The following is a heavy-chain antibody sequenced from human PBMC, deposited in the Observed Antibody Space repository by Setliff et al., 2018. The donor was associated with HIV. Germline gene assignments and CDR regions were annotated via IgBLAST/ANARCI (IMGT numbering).Heavy chain of an antibody. CDR3: ARGPLFGNQYYPYHYMDV. D-gene: IGHD3-3*01. J-gene: IGHJ6*03. CDR2: INTANGNT. V-gene: IGHV1-3*03. Sequence: ASVKVSCKASGYTFSTYGIHWMRQAPGQRPEYMGWINTANGNTKYSQDLLGRVSITMDTSAGTSYMELSSLRSQDMAVYYCARGPLFGNQYYPYHYMDVWGKGTTVTVS. CDR1: GYTFSTYG.